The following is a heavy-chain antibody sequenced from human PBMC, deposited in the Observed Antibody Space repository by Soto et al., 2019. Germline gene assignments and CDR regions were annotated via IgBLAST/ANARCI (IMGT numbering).Heavy chain of an antibody. CDR3: AREGSNYDILTGYLGLRYYYGMDV. CDR1: GFTFSDYY. D-gene: IGHD3-9*01. V-gene: IGHV3-11*01. Sequence: GGSLRLSCAASGFTFSDYYMSWIRQAPGKGLEWVSYISSSGSTIYYADSVKGRFTISRDNAKNSLYLQMNSLRAEDTAVYYCAREGSNYDILTGYLGLRYYYGMDVWGQGTTVTVSS. CDR2: ISSSGSTI. J-gene: IGHJ6*02.